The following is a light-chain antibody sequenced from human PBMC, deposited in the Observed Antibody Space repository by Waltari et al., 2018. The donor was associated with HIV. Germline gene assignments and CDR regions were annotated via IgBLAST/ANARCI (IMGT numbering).Light chain of an antibody. V-gene: IGLV2-14*03. Sequence: QSALPQPASVSGSPGQSITISCTGTSSDVGGYEFVAWYQQHPGKAPKLLVYDINKRPSGVSNRFSGSKSGNTASLTVSGLQADDEADYYCNSYTSRTTFVFGTGTKVTVL. J-gene: IGLJ1*01. CDR2: DIN. CDR3: NSYTSRTTFV. CDR1: SSDVGGYEF.